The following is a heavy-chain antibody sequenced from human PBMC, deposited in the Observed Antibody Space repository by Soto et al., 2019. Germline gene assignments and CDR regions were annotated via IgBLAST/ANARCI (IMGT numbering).Heavy chain of an antibody. CDR3: ARDRRSSQQWLGEFDY. CDR2: ISYDGSNK. D-gene: IGHD6-19*01. CDR1: GFTFSSYA. V-gene: IGHV3-30-3*01. J-gene: IGHJ4*02. Sequence: QVQLVESGGGVVQPGRSLRLSCAASGFTFSSYAMHWVRQAPGKGLEWVAVISYDGSNKYYADSVKGRFTISRDNSKNSLYLQMNSLRAEDTAVYYCARDRRSSQQWLGEFDYWGQGTLVTVSS.